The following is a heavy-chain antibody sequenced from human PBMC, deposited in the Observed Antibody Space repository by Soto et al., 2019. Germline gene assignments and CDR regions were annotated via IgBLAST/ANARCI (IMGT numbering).Heavy chain of an antibody. J-gene: IGHJ6*03. Sequence: ASVKVSCKASGYTFTSYAMHWVRQAPGQRLEWMGWINAGNGNTKYSQKFQGRVTITRDTSASTAYMELSSLRSEDTAVYYCARAAMVRGVNQFYYYYYYMDVWGKGTTVTVSS. CDR1: GYTFTSYA. CDR2: INAGNGNT. CDR3: ARAAMVRGVNQFYYYYYYMDV. D-gene: IGHD3-10*01. V-gene: IGHV1-3*01.